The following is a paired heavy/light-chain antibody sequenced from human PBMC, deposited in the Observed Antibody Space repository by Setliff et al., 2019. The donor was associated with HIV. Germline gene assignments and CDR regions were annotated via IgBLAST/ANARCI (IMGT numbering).Heavy chain of an antibody. V-gene: IGHV3-21*01. CDR3: ARELAPGYGDYERGNWFDP. CDR1: GFTFSTYR. D-gene: IGHD4-17*01. J-gene: IGHJ5*02. CDR2: ISSSSSYI. Sequence: EVQLVESGGGLVKPGGSLRLSCAASGFTFSTYRMHWVRQAPGKGLEWVSSISSSSSYIYYSDSVKGRFTTSRDNAKNSLYLQMNSLRAEDTAVYYCARELAPGYGDYERGNWFDPWGQGTLLTVSS.
Light chain of an antibody. Sequence: DIQMTQSPSSLSTSIGDRVTITCRASQSISSYLNWYQQKPGKAPKLLIYAASSLQSGVPSRFSGSGSGTDFTLTISSLQPEDFATYYCQQSYSTPLYTFGQGTKLEIK. CDR1: QSISSY. CDR3: QQSYSTPLYT. V-gene: IGKV1-39*01. CDR2: AAS. J-gene: IGKJ2*01.